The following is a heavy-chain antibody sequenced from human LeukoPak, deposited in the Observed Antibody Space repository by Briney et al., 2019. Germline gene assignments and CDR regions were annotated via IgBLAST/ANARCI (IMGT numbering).Heavy chain of an antibody. Sequence: GGSLRLSCAASGFTFSSYEMTWVRQAPGKGLEWVSYISSSGSTTHYADSVKGRFTFSRDNAKNSLYLQMNSLRAEDTAVYYCARDQRGSYYGFFDYWGQGTLVTVSS. V-gene: IGHV3-48*03. J-gene: IGHJ4*02. D-gene: IGHD1-26*01. CDR2: ISSSGSTT. CDR3: ARDQRGSYYGFFDY. CDR1: GFTFSSYE.